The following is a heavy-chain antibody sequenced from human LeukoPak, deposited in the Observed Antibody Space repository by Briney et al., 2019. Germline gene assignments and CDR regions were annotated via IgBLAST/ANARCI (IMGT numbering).Heavy chain of an antibody. V-gene: IGHV3-53*01. CDR1: GFTVSSNY. CDR3: AKVDNWKYGHHDY. Sequence: GGSLRLSCAASGFTVSSNYMSWVRQGPGKGLECVSVISNDGDTYYADSVKGRFTISRHNSKYTLSLQMNSLRAEDTAVYYCAKVDNWKYGHHDYWGQGTLVTVSS. J-gene: IGHJ4*02. D-gene: IGHD1-1*01. CDR2: ISNDGDT.